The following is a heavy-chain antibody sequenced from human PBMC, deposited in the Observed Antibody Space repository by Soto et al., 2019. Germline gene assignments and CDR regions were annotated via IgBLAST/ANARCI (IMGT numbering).Heavy chain of an antibody. V-gene: IGHV3-30*18. CDR3: AKDIRYDFWSGYYESNFYYYGMDV. Sequence: QVQLVESGGGVVQPGWSLRLSCAASGFTFSSYGMHWVRQAPGKGLEWVAVISYDGSNKYYADSVKGRFTISRDNSKNTLYLQMNSLRAEDTAVYYCAKDIRYDFWSGYYESNFYYYGMDVWGQGTTVTVSS. CDR2: ISYDGSNK. J-gene: IGHJ6*02. D-gene: IGHD3-3*01. CDR1: GFTFSSYG.